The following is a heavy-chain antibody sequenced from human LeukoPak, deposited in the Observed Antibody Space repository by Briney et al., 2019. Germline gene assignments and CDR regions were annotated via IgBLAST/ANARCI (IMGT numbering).Heavy chain of an antibody. J-gene: IGHJ4*02. V-gene: IGHV3-9*01. CDR1: GFTFDDYA. CDR3: ASEKAVAGNLYYFDY. CDR2: ISWNSGSI. Sequence: SLRLSCAASGFTFDDYAMHWVRQAPGKGLEWVSGISWNSGSIGYADSVKGRFTISRDNAKNSLYLQMNSLRAEDTALYYCASEKAVAGNLYYFDYWGQGTLVAVSS. D-gene: IGHD6-19*01.